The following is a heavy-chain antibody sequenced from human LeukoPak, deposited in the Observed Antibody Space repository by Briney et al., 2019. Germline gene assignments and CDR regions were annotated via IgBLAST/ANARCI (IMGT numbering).Heavy chain of an antibody. CDR3: ASPKFSRAAITEDAFDI. CDR1: GYTLTSYY. CDR2: INPSGGST. D-gene: IGHD6-13*01. J-gene: IGHJ3*02. Sequence: GASVKVSCKASGYTLTSYYMHWVRQAPGQGLEWVGIINPSGGSTSYAQKFQGRVTLTRDTSTSTVYMELSSLRSEDTAVYYCASPKFSRAAITEDAFDIWGQGTVVTVSS. V-gene: IGHV1-46*01.